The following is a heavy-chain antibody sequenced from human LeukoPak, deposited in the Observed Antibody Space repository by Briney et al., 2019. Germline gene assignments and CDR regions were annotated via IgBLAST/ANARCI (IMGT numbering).Heavy chain of an antibody. J-gene: IGHJ4*02. CDR1: GFTFGSYG. V-gene: IGHV3-30*18. Sequence: GGSLRLSCAASGFTFGSYGMHWVRQAPGKGLEWVAVISFDGSNKYYADSVKGRFTISRDNSMNTLYLQMNSLRSEDTALYYCAKALRFLEWLKLPGDWGQGTLVTVSS. CDR3: AKALRFLEWLKLPGD. D-gene: IGHD3-3*01. CDR2: ISFDGSNK.